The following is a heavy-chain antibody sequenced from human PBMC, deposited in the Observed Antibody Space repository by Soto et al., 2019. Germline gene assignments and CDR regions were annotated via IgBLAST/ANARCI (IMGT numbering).Heavy chain of an antibody. CDR3: ARVVIGAIRRSRYYYMVV. D-gene: IGHD3-16*02. CDR1: GGSFSGYY. CDR2: INHSGST. V-gene: IGHV4-34*01. Sequence: SETLSLTCAVYGGSFSGYYWSWIRQPPGKGLEWIGEINHSGSTNYNPSLKSRVTISVDTSKNQFSLKLSSVTAADTAVYYCARVVIGAIRRSRYYYMVVWGKGTTSTVSS. J-gene: IGHJ6*03.